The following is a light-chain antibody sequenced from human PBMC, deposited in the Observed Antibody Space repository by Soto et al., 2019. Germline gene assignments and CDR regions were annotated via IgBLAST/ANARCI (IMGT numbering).Light chain of an antibody. V-gene: IGLV2-14*01. J-gene: IGLJ2*01. CDR2: EVT. CDR3: SSYTTNITPVV. CDR1: SGDIGGYNY. Sequence: QSVLTQPASVSGSPGQSITISCTGTSGDIGGYNYVSWYQQHPGKAPKLLISEVTNRPSGVSNRFSGSKSGNTASLTISGLQAEYEADYSCSSYTTNITPVVFGGGTKVPVL.